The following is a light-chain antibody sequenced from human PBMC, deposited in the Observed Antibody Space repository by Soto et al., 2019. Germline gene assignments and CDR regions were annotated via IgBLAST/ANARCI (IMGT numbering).Light chain of an antibody. CDR2: TAS. CDR1: QSVSSNY. CDR3: QQHGTSPIT. Sequence: EIVLTQSPGTLSLSPGARATLSCRASQSVSSNYLAWYQQRPGQAPRLLIKTASIRATAIPGRFSGSGSGTDFTLTISRLEAEDFAVYYCQQHGTSPITFGQGTRLEIK. V-gene: IGKV3-20*01. J-gene: IGKJ5*01.